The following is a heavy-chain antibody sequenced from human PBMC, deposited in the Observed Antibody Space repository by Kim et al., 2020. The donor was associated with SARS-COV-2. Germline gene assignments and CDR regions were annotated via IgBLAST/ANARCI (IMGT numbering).Heavy chain of an antibody. CDR2: INTNTGNP. Sequence: ASVKVSCKASGYTFTSYVMNWVRQAPGQGLEWMGWINTNTGNPTYAQGFTGRFVFSLDTSVSTAYLQISSLKAEDTAVYYCARVRKWFGDRRLDYWGQGTLVTVSS. CDR3: ARVRKWFGDRRLDY. V-gene: IGHV7-4-1*02. D-gene: IGHD3-10*01. CDR1: GYTFTSYV. J-gene: IGHJ4*02.